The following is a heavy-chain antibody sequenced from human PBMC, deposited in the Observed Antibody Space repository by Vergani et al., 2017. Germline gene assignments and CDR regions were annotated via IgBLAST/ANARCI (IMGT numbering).Heavy chain of an antibody. D-gene: IGHD3-10*01. J-gene: IGHJ4*02. CDR1: GFTFSSYA. Sequence: EVQLLESGGGLVQPGGSLRLSCAASGFTFSSYAMSWVRQAPGKGLEWVSAISGSGGSTYYADSVKGRFTISRDNSKNTLYLQMNSLRAEDTAVYYCAKDWLRGGPRITYFDYWGQGTLVTVSS. CDR3: AKDWLRGGPRITYFDY. V-gene: IGHV3-23*01. CDR2: ISGSGGST.